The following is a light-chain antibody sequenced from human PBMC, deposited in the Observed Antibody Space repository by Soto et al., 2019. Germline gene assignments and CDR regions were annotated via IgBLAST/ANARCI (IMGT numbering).Light chain of an antibody. Sequence: EIVLTQSPGTLSFSPGEGATLSCRASQSVTGSYLSWYQQKPGQAPRLLIYGASTRATGIPDRFSGSGSGTDFTLTISRLEPEDFAVYCCQQYGSSPPTFGQGTKVEMK. CDR2: GAS. CDR1: QSVTGSY. CDR3: QQYGSSPPT. J-gene: IGKJ1*01. V-gene: IGKV3-20*01.